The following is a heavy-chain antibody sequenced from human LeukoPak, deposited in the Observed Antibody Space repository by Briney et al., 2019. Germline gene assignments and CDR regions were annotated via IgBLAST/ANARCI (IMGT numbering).Heavy chain of an antibody. D-gene: IGHD6-13*01. CDR2: IYSGGST. V-gene: IGHV3-66*01. CDR1: GFTVSSNY. J-gene: IGHJ4*02. Sequence: GGSLRLSCAASGFTVSSNYMSWVRQAPGKGLEWVSVIYSGGSTYYADSVKGRFTISRDNSKNTLYLQVNSLRAEDTAVYYCARVVEQQLDYWGQGTLVTVSS. CDR3: ARVVEQQLDY.